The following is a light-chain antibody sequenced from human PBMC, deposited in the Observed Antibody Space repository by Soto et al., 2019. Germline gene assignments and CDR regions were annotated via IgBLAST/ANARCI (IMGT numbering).Light chain of an antibody. Sequence: DVQMTQSPSTLSASVGDRVTITCRASQSINNLLAWYQQQPGKAPKFLIYDVSTLESGVPSRFRCSGSVTEFTLTISSLQPEDFATYYCQQYDSYPLTFGGGTRVEIK. CDR1: QSINNL. CDR2: DVS. V-gene: IGKV1-5*01. J-gene: IGKJ4*01. CDR3: QQYDSYPLT.